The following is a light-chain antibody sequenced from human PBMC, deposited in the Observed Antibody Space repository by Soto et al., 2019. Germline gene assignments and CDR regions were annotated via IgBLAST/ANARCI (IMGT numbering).Light chain of an antibody. J-gene: IGKJ1*01. CDR1: QGVRSN. CDR3: QQYNTWPPT. CDR2: VAS. Sequence: EIVMTQSPATLSASPGERATLSCRASQGVRSNLAWYQQKPGQAPRLLIYVASTRAIGIPARFSGSGSGTEFTLSIGSPQSEDFAVYYCQQYNTWPPTFGQGTKV. V-gene: IGKV3-15*01.